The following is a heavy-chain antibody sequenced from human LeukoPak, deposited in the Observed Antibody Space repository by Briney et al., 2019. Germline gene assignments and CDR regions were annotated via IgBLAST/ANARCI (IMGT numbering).Heavy chain of an antibody. CDR2: IYPGYSDT. V-gene: IGHV5-51*01. Sequence: GESLKISCKGSGYSFTNYWIGWVRQMPGKGLEWMGIIYPGYSDTRYSPSFQGQVTISADKSISTAYLQWSSLKASDTAMYYCARVPRRSSGWYYFDYWGQGTLVTVSS. CDR1: GYSFTNYW. J-gene: IGHJ4*02. D-gene: IGHD6-19*01. CDR3: ARVPRRSSGWYYFDY.